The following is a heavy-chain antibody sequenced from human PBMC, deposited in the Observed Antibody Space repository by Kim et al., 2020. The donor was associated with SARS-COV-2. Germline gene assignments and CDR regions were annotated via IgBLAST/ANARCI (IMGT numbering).Heavy chain of an antibody. CDR1: GFTFSSYA. D-gene: IGHD3-22*01. Sequence: GGSLRLSCAASGFTFSSYAMSWVRQAPGKGLEWVAAISGSGGSTYYADSVKGRFTISRDNSKNTLYLQMDSLRAEDRAVYYCAKASCYDSSGMGSAFAIWGARETVTLSS. CDR2: ISGSGGST. V-gene: IGHV3-23*01. J-gene: IGHJ3*02. CDR3: AKASCYDSSGMGSAFAI.